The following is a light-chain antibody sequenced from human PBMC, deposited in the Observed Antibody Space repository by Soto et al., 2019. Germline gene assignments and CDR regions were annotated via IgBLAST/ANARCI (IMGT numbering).Light chain of an antibody. CDR3: QQYNKWPPYT. CDR1: QRVSSN. CDR2: GAS. V-gene: IGKV3-15*01. Sequence: EIVMTQSPDTLSVSPGERATLSCRASQRVSSNLAWYQQKPGQAPRLLIYGASSRATGIPARFSGSGSGTEFTLTISSLQSEDFAVYYCQQYNKWPPYTFGQGTKLEIK. J-gene: IGKJ2*01.